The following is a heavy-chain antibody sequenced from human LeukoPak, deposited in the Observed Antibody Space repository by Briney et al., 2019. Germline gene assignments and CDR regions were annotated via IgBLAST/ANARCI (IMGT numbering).Heavy chain of an antibody. Sequence: GGSLRLSCAASGFTFSDYYMSWIRQAPGKGLEWVSYISSSGSTIYYADSVKGRFTISRDNAKNSLYPQMNSLRAEDTAVYYCARTGYCSSTSCYDLYYFDYWGQGTLVTVSS. V-gene: IGHV3-11*01. CDR3: ARTGYCSSTSCYDLYYFDY. CDR2: ISSSGSTI. J-gene: IGHJ4*02. D-gene: IGHD2-2*01. CDR1: GFTFSDYY.